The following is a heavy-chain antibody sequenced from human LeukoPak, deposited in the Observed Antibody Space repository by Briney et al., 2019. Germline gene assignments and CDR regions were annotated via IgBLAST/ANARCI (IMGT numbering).Heavy chain of an antibody. V-gene: IGHV3-23*01. D-gene: IGHD1-26*01. CDR1: GFTFSTYA. CDR3: ASRSRGPNWFDP. Sequence: PGGSLRLSCAASGFTFSTYAMSWVRQAPGKGLEWVSAISGSGGSTYYADSVKGRFTISRDNSKNTLYLQMNSLRAEDTAVYYCASRSRGPNWFDPWGQGTLVTVSS. J-gene: IGHJ5*02. CDR2: ISGSGGST.